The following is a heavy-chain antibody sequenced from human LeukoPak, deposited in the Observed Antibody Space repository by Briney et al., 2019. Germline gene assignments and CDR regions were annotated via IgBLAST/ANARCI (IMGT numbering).Heavy chain of an antibody. V-gene: IGHV4-34*01. J-gene: IGHJ4*02. Sequence: SETLSLTCAVSGGPFNDYSWTCIRQSPVKGLEWIGDIDHTGKTNYNPSLKSRATISVDASKNQFSLKLISVTAADTAVYYCARQVVFDYWGQGTLVTVSS. D-gene: IGHD2-15*01. CDR2: IDHTGKT. CDR3: ARQVVFDY. CDR1: GGPFNDYS.